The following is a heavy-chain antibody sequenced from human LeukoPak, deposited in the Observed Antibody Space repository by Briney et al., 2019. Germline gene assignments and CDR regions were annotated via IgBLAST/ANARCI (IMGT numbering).Heavy chain of an antibody. CDR3: AKSLDYGGNRARLDF. Sequence: GGSLRLSCAVSGFTFSSYDMSWVRQAPGKGLEWVSGISGSGGSTYYADSVKGRFTISRDNSKNTLYLQINSLRVDDTAVYYCAKSLDYGGNRARLDFWGQGTLVTVSS. CDR2: ISGSGGST. V-gene: IGHV3-23*01. J-gene: IGHJ4*02. D-gene: IGHD4-23*01. CDR1: GFTFSSYD.